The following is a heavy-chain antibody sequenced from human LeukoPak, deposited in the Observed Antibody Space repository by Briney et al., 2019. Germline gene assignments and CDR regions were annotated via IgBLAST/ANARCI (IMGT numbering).Heavy chain of an antibody. V-gene: IGHV3-23*01. Sequence: PGGSLRLSCAASGFTFGTYAMNWVRQAPGKGLEWVSAISGSSGITYYADSVKGRFTISRDNSKNTLYLQMNSLRAEDTAVYYCAKWGDTALVTYYYYGMDVWGQGTTVTASS. CDR2: ISGSSGIT. D-gene: IGHD5-18*01. CDR3: AKWGDTALVTYYYYGMDV. J-gene: IGHJ6*02. CDR1: GFTFGTYA.